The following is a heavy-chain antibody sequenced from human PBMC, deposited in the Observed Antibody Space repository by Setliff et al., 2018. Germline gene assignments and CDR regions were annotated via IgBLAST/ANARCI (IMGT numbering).Heavy chain of an antibody. CDR1: GGSISGFA. CDR2: ISSSGGT. D-gene: IGHD4-17*01. V-gene: IGHV4-59*01. CDR3: ARIWGYGDFSFGY. Sequence: SETLSLTCAVSGGSISGFAWNWIRQFPGRRLEWIGEISSSGGTLYTPSLRSRVSMSVDTSRNQFSLNLTSMTAADTAVYYCARIWGYGDFSFGYWGQGTLVTVSS. J-gene: IGHJ4*02.